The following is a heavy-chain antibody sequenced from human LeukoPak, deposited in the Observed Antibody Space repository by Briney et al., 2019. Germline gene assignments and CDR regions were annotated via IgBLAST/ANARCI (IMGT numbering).Heavy chain of an antibody. J-gene: IGHJ5*02. CDR3: ARNILLGYCSSTSCPTTNWFDP. Sequence: GGSLRLSCAASGFTFSSYWMSWVRQAPGKGLEWVANIKQDGSEKYYVDSVKGRFTISRDNAKNSLYLQMNSLRAEDTAVYYCARNILLGYCSSTSCPTTNWFDPWGQGTLITVSS. V-gene: IGHV3-7*01. D-gene: IGHD2-2*01. CDR2: IKQDGSEK. CDR1: GFTFSSYW.